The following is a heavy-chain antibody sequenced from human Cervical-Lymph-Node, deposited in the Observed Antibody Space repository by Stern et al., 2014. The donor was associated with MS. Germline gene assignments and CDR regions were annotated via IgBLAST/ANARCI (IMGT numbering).Heavy chain of an antibody. Sequence: QLQLQESGPGLVKPSETLSLTCTVSGGSFNNYYWRWIRQPPGKGLEWIGHIYQDGSNKFNPSLKSRVTISLHTSKKQFSLRLTSVTAADTAVYYCARVDDCSGGTCFSTSWFDPWGQGTLVTVSS. D-gene: IGHD2-15*01. J-gene: IGHJ5*02. V-gene: IGHV4-59*01. CDR1: GGSFNNYY. CDR2: IYQDGSN. CDR3: ARVDDCSGGTCFSTSWFDP.